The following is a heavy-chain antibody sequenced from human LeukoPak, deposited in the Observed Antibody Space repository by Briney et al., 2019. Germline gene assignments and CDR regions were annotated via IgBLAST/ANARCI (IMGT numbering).Heavy chain of an antibody. D-gene: IGHD3-10*01. CDR2: INQSGST. Sequence: SETLSLTCAVYGGSFSGYYWSWIRPPPGKGGEWIGEINQSGSTNYNPSLKSRVTISVDTSKNQFSLELSAVTGADTAVYYCARVIVWFGESVFDYWGQGTLVTVSS. CDR3: ARVIVWFGESVFDY. CDR1: GGSFSGYY. V-gene: IGHV4-34*01. J-gene: IGHJ4*02.